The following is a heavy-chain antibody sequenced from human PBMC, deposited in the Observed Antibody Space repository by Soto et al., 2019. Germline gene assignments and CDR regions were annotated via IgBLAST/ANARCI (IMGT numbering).Heavy chain of an antibody. CDR1: GFTFSSYG. CDR2: ISYDGSNK. Sequence: QVQLVESGGGVVQPGRSLRLSCAASGFTFSSYGMHWVRQAPGKGLEWVAVISYDGSNKYYADSVKGRFTISRDNSKNTLYLQMNSLRAEDTAVYYCAKEGRWLQYSYFDYWGQGTLVTVSS. D-gene: IGHD5-12*01. V-gene: IGHV3-30*18. J-gene: IGHJ4*02. CDR3: AKEGRWLQYSYFDY.